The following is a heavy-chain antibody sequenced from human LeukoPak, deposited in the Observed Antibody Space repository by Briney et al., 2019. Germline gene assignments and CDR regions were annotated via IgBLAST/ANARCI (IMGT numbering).Heavy chain of an antibody. Sequence: ASVKVSYKASGYTFTGYYMHWVRQAPGQGLEWMGRINPNSGGTNYAQKFQGRVTMTRDTSISTAYMELSRLRSDDTAVYYCARDGGDLWSGESYYFDYWGQGTLVTVSS. CDR1: GYTFTGYY. J-gene: IGHJ4*02. CDR3: ARDGGDLWSGESYYFDY. V-gene: IGHV1-2*06. CDR2: INPNSGGT. D-gene: IGHD3-10*01.